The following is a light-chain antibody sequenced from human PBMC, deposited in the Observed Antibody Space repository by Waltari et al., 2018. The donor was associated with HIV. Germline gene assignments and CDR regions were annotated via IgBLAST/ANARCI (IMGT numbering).Light chain of an antibody. V-gene: IGLV1-51*01. CDR3: GTCDSSLSVVV. J-gene: IGLJ1*01. Sequence: QSVLTQPPSVSAAPGQKVTISCSGSSSNIGNNYVSWYQHLPGTAPKRLIYDNNKRPSGIPDRFSGSKSGSSATLGITGLQTGDEADYYCGTCDSSLSVVVFGTGTKVTVL. CDR2: DNN. CDR1: SSNIGNNY.